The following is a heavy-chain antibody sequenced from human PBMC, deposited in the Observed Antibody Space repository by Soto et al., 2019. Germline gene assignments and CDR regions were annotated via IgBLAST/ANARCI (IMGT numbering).Heavy chain of an antibody. CDR3: ARVPGVYRPLPDY. Sequence: PSETLSLTCTVSGGSISSSGYYWSWIRQHPGKGLEWIGYIYYSGSTYYNPSLKSRVTISVDTSKNQFSLKLSSVTAADTAVYYCARVPGVYRPLPDYWGQGTLVTVSS. CDR2: IYYSGST. V-gene: IGHV4-31*03. D-gene: IGHD2-8*01. J-gene: IGHJ4*02. CDR1: GGSISSSGYY.